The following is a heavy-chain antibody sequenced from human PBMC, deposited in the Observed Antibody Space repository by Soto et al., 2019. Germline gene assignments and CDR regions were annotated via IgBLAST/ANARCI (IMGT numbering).Heavy chain of an antibody. V-gene: IGHV4-61*01. J-gene: IGHJ5*02. CDR3: ARGRGYSYGLDP. CDR2: IYYSGTT. Sequence: SETLSLTCTVSGGSVSSGSYYWSRIRQPPGKGLEWIGYIYYSGTTSYSPSLKSRVAISLDTSKNQFSLSLSSVTAADTAVYYCARGRGYSYGLDPWGQGTLVTVSS. CDR1: GGSVSSGSYY. D-gene: IGHD5-18*01.